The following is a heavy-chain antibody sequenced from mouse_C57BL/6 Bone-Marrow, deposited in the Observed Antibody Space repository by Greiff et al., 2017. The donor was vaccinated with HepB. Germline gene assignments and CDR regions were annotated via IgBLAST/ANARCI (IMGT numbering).Heavy chain of an antibody. V-gene: IGHV7-3*01. J-gene: IGHJ2*01. CDR2: IRNKANGYTT. D-gene: IGHD2-3*01. CDR1: GFTFTDYY. Sequence: EVKLQESGGGLVQPGGSLSLSCAASGFTFTDYYMSWVRQPPGKALEWLGFIRNKANGYTTEYSASVKGRFTISRDNSQSILYLQMNALRAEDSATYYCARYTRDGYYGYFDYWGQGTTLTVSS. CDR3: ARYTRDGYYGYFDY.